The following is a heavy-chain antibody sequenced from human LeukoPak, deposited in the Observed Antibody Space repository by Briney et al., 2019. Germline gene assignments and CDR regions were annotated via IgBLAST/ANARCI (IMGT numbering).Heavy chain of an antibody. J-gene: IGHJ4*02. CDR1: GFTFSTYS. V-gene: IGHV3-23*01. CDR3: AKLSGSGTYPLDY. D-gene: IGHD3-10*01. Sequence: GGSLRLSCAASGFTFSTYSMIWVRQAPGKGLDWVSGISGRAGSTYYADSVKGRFTISRDSSKNTLYLQMNSLRAEDTAIYYCAKLSGSGTYPLDYWGQGTLVTVSS. CDR2: ISGRAGST.